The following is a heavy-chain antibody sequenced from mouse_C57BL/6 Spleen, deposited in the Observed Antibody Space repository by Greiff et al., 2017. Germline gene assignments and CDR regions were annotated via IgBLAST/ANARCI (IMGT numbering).Heavy chain of an antibody. CDR3: ARIYYDYGGGGFGY. D-gene: IGHD2-4*01. Sequence: EVKLMESGGGLVKPGGSLKLSCAASGFTFSDYGMHWVRQAPEKGLEWVAYISSGSSTIYYADTVKGRITISRDNAKNTLFLQMTSLRSEDTAMYYCARIYYDYGGGGFGYWGQGTTLTVSS. V-gene: IGHV5-17*01. CDR2: ISSGSSTI. CDR1: GFTFSDYG. J-gene: IGHJ2*01.